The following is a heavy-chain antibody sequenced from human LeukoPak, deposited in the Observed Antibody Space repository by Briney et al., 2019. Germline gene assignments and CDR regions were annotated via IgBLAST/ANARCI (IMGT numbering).Heavy chain of an antibody. CDR1: GGSVSSGSYY. V-gene: IGHV4-61*01. Sequence: SETLSLTCTVSGGSVSSGSYYWSWIRQPPGKGLEWIGYIYYSGSTNYNPSLKSRVTISVDASENQFSLKLSSVTAADTAVYYCARDTVTAAEGYYYYGMDVWGKGTTVTVSS. D-gene: IGHD4-11*01. CDR3: ARDTVTAAEGYYYYGMDV. CDR2: IYYSGST. J-gene: IGHJ6*04.